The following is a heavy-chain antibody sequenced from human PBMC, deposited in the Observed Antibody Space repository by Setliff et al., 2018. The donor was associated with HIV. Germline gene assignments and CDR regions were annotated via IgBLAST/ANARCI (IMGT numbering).Heavy chain of an antibody. CDR2: IWYDERHK. V-gene: IGHV3-33*08. D-gene: IGHD5-12*01. CDR3: AREIRYVDIVATIEGPVDS. CDR1: GFSFNSYG. J-gene: IGHJ4*02. Sequence: PGGSLRLSCTFYGFSFNSYGMHWVRQAPGKGLEWVASIWYDERHKFYANSVKGRFTISRDNAKNSLYLQMNDLRAEDTAVYYCAREIRYVDIVATIEGPVDSWGQGTLVTVSS.